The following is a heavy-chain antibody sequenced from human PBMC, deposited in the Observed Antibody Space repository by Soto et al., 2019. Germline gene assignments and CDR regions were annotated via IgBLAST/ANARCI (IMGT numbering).Heavy chain of an antibody. V-gene: IGHV4-39*01. CDR2: IYYSGST. J-gene: IGHJ4*02. D-gene: IGHD3-10*01. CDR3: ARLEHYPSPAPFDC. Sequence: QLQLQESGPGLVKPSETLSLTCTVSGGSISSSSYYWGWIRQPPGKGLEWIGSIYYSGSTYYNPSLKSRVTISVDTSKNQFSLKLSSVTAADTAVYYCARLEHYPSPAPFDCWGQGTLVTVSS. CDR1: GGSISSSSYY.